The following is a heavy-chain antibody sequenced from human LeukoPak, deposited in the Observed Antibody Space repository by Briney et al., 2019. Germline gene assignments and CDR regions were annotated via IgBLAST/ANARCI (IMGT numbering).Heavy chain of an antibody. J-gene: IGHJ5*02. CDR2: IIPIFGSA. D-gene: IGHD6-19*01. Sequence: ASVKVSCKASGGTFSSYAISWVRQAHGQGIELMGGIIPIFGSANYAQKFQGRVTITTDESTSTAYMELSSLRSEDTAVYYCARDGAETGVAGTNWFDPWGQGTLVTVSS. V-gene: IGHV1-69*05. CDR3: ARDGAETGVAGTNWFDP. CDR1: GGTFSSYA.